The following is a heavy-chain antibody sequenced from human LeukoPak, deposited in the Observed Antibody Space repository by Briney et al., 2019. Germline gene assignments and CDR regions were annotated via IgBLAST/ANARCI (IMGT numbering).Heavy chain of an antibody. D-gene: IGHD3-16*02. Sequence: GGSLRLSCAASGFTFSTYSMNWVRQAPGKGLEWVSYISTSSSYIHYADSVNGRFTISRDNAKKPLYLQMNSLRAEDTAVYYCARWRLYTGSGTGTSRYSFDLWGQGTLITVSS. CDR1: GFTFSTYS. J-gene: IGHJ4*02. CDR3: ARWRLYTGSGTGTSRYSFDL. V-gene: IGHV3-21*01. CDR2: ISTSSSYI.